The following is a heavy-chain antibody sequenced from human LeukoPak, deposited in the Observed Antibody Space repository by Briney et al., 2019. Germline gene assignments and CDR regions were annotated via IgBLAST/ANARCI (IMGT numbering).Heavy chain of an antibody. CDR2: IDPNNGRT. D-gene: IGHD5-18*01. CDR1: EYTFTAYY. V-gene: IGHV1-2*02. J-gene: IGHJ4*02. Sequence: ASVKVSCMASEYTFTAYYIHWVRQAPGQGLEWMGWIDPNNGRTNYAQKFQGRVTMTRDTSISTAYMDLSGLTSDDTAVYYCARDRCGYALGCRGRDYWGQGTQVTVSS. CDR3: ARDRCGYALGCRGRDY.